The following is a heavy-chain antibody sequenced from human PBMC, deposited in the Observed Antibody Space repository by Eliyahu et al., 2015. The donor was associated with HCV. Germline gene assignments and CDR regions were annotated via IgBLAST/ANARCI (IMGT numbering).Heavy chain of an antibody. J-gene: IGHJ4*02. CDR2: ISPDGSDK. CDR1: GFSXNNFW. V-gene: IGHV3-7*01. D-gene: IGHD3-22*01. Sequence: DVQLVESGGDLVPLGXSXXLXCAASGFSXNNFWXTWXRQAPGKGLEWVANISPDGSDKNFVDSVKGRFTVSRDHAKNSLYLQMNDLRAEDTAAYYCVGGGYVEYWGQGTLVTVSS. CDR3: VGGGYVEY.